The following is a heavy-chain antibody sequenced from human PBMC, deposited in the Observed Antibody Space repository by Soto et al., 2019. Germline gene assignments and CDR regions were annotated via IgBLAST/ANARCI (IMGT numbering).Heavy chain of an antibody. CDR3: VKDQYVEY. CDR2: ISSNGGST. V-gene: IGHV3-64D*06. CDR1: GLSFSSYA. D-gene: IGHD1-1*01. J-gene: IGHJ4*02. Sequence: GGSLRLSCSASGLSFSSYAMHWVRQAPGKGLESVSSISSNGGSTYYADSVKGRFTISRDNSKNTVYLQMSSLSAEDTAVYYCVKDQYVEYWGQGTLVTISS.